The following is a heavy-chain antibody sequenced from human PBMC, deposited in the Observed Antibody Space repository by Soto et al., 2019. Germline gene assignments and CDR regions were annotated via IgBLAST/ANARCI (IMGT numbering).Heavy chain of an antibody. V-gene: IGHV1-46*01. D-gene: IGHD6-6*01. CDR1: GYTFTSYY. J-gene: IGHJ6*02. CDR3: ARDHRIAARLSPWFGGSYYYYGMDV. Sequence: ASVKVSCKASGYTFTSYYMHWVRQAPGQGLEWMGIINPSGGSTSYAQKFQGRVTMTRDTSTSTVYMELSSPRSEDTAVYYCARDHRIAARLSPWFGGSYYYYGMDVWGQGTTVTVSS. CDR2: INPSGGST.